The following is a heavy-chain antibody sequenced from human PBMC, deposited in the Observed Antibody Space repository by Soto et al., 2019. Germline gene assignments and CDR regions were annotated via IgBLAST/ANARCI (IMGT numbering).Heavy chain of an antibody. CDR3: ARAGDLVTSNRPRGPFDI. Sequence: QVQLVQSGAEVKKPGSSVKVSCKASGGTFSSYTSSWVRQAPGQGLEWMGGIVPLFGSTNNGEIFQGRLTINADESTTTVYMELTGLTSDDTAVYFCARAGDLVTSNRPRGPFDIWGQGTLVTVSS. J-gene: IGHJ3*02. CDR1: GGTFSSYT. CDR2: IVPLFGST. D-gene: IGHD3-9*01. V-gene: IGHV1-69*01.